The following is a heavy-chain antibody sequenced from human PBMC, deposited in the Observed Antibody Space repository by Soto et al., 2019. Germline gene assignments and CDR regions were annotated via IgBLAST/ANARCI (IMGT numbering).Heavy chain of an antibody. D-gene: IGHD6-13*01. CDR3: AQVPAAAGSAYFDY. CDR1: GFTFSSYG. Sequence: QVQLVESGGGVVQPGRSLRLSCAASGFTFSSYGMHWVRQAPGKGLEWVAVISYDGSNKYYADSVKGRFTISRDNSKNTLYLQMYSLRAEDTVVYYCAQVPAAAGSAYFDYWGQGTLVTVSS. J-gene: IGHJ4*02. CDR2: ISYDGSNK. V-gene: IGHV3-30*18.